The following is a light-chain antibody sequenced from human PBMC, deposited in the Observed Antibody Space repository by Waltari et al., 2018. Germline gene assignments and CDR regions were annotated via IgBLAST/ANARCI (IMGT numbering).Light chain of an antibody. V-gene: IGKV1-39*01. J-gene: IGKJ2*01. CDR1: QSIGSY. CDR2: VAT. CDR3: QHSYSIPFT. Sequence: DIQMTQSPSSLSASVGDRVTITCRASQSIGSYLNWYQRKPGKAPNLLIYVATTLESGVPSRFTGSGSGTEFTLTINSLQPEDVATYYCQHSYSIPFTFGQGTKLEIK.